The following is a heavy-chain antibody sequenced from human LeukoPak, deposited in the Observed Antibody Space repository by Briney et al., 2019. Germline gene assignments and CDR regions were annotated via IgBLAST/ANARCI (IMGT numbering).Heavy chain of an antibody. CDR1: GGSFSGYY. D-gene: IGHD2-2*01. V-gene: IGHV4-34*01. CDR2: INHSGST. J-gene: IGHJ3*02. CDR3: ARGPPVGYCSSTSCRDPKRSAFGI. Sequence: SETLSLTCAVYGGSFSGYYWSWLRQPPGKGLEWIGEINHSGSTNYNPSLKSRVTISVDTSKNQFSLKLSSVTAADTAVYYCARGPPVGYCSSTSCRDPKRSAFGIWGQGTMVTVSS.